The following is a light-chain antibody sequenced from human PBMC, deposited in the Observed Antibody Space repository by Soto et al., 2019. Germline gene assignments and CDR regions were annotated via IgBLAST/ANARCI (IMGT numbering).Light chain of an antibody. CDR3: QHYNNWPPWT. J-gene: IGKJ1*01. CDR1: QSISSN. CDR2: GAS. V-gene: IGKV3-15*01. Sequence: EIVMTQSPATLSVSPGERATLSCRASQSISSNLAWYQQKPGQAPRLLIHGASTRATGIPARFSGSGSGTEFTLTISSLQSEDFAVYYCQHYNNWPPWTFGQGTKVAIK.